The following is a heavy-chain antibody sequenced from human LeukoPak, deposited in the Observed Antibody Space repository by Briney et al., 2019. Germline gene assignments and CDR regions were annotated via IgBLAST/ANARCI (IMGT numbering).Heavy chain of an antibody. CDR1: GFTFDDYG. J-gene: IGHJ4*02. D-gene: IGHD3-9*01. V-gene: IGHV3-20*04. CDR3: ARGTRYFDWLFDY. CDR2: INWNGGST. Sequence: GGSLRLSCAASGFTFDDYGMSWVRQAPGKGLEWVSGINWNGGSTGCADSVKGRFTISRDNAKNSLYLQMSSLRAEDTALYYCARGTRYFDWLFDYWGQGTLVTVSS.